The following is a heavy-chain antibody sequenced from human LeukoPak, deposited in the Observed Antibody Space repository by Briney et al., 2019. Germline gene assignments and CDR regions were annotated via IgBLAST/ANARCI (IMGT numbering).Heavy chain of an antibody. D-gene: IGHD3-10*01. V-gene: IGHV4-59*01. J-gene: IGHJ4*02. CDR2: IWYSGTT. CDR3: VRTISDGSGDY. CDR1: GGSISRYH. Sequence: SETLSLTCTVSGGSISRYHWSWIRQPPEKGLEWVGYIWYSGTTNYNPSLKSRVTMSVDTSKNHFSLRLSSVTAADTAIYYCVRTISDGSGDYWGQGILVTVSA.